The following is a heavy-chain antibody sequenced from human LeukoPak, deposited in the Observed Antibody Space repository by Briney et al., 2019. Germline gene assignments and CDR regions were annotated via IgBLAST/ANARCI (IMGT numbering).Heavy chain of an antibody. J-gene: IGHJ4*02. D-gene: IGHD2-15*01. CDR2: ITGSGGST. CDR3: TLYCSGGSCYWGSSSDY. Sequence: GGSLRLSCAASGFTFSSYAMSWVRQAPGKGLEWVSAITGSGGSTYYADSVKGRFTISRDNSKNTLYLQMNGLRAEDTAVYYCTLYCSGGSCYWGSSSDYWGQGTLVTVSS. V-gene: IGHV3-23*01. CDR1: GFTFSSYA.